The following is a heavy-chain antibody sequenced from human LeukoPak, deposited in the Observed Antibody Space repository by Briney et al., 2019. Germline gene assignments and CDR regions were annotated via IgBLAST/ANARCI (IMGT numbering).Heavy chain of an antibody. CDR1: GFTFSNYW. J-gene: IGHJ4*02. CDR2: IKQDGSEK. CDR3: ARRGGYDPPDY. Sequence: GGSLRLSCAASGFTFSNYWMSWVRQAPGKRLEWVANIKQDGSEKYYVDSVKGRFTISRDNAKNSLYLQMNSLRVEDTAVYYCARRGGYDPPDYWGQGTLVTVSS. D-gene: IGHD5-12*01. V-gene: IGHV3-7*01.